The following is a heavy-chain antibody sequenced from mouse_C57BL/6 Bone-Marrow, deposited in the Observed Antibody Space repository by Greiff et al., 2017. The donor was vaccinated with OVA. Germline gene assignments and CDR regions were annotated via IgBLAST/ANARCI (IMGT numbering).Heavy chain of an antibody. CDR2: ISYDGSH. V-gene: IGHV3-6*01. J-gene: IGHJ4*01. Sequence: ESGPGLVKPSQSLSLTCSVTGYSITSGYYWNWIRQFPGNKLEWMGYISYDGSHNYNPSLKNRISITRDTSKNQFFLKLNSVTTEDTATYYCARDMDYGAMDYWGQGTSVTVSS. D-gene: IGHD1-1*01. CDR3: ARDMDYGAMDY. CDR1: GYSITSGYY.